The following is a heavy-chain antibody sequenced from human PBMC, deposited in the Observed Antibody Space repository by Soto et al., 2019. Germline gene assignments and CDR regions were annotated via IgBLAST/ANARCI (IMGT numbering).Heavy chain of an antibody. V-gene: IGHV4-30-2*01. D-gene: IGHD2-2*01. CDR2: IYHSGST. CDR3: ARVVVPAAIRGYNWFDP. Sequence: SETLSLTCAVSGGSISSGGYSWSWIRQPPGKGLEWIGYIYHSGSTYYTPSLKSRVTISVDRAKNKFSLKLSSVTAADTAVYYCARVVVPAAIRGYNWFDPWGQGTLVTVSS. CDR1: GGSISSGGYS. J-gene: IGHJ5*02.